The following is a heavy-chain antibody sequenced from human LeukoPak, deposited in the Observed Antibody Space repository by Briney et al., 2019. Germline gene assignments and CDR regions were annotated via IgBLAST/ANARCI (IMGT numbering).Heavy chain of an antibody. CDR1: GYTLTHYY. V-gene: IGHV1-46*01. J-gene: IGHJ4*02. CDR3: ARAYTYGLNY. Sequence: ASVKVSCKASGYTLTHYYMHWVRQVPGQGLEWMGTINPSGGSTSYAQKFQGRVTMTRDTSTSTVYMELSSLRTEDTAVFYCARAYTYGLNYWGQGTLVTVSS. CDR2: INPSGGST. D-gene: IGHD5-18*01.